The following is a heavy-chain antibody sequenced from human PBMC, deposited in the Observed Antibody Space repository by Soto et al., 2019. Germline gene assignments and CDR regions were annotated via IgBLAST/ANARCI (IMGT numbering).Heavy chain of an antibody. J-gene: IGHJ3*02. CDR3: AAYDSSTYDAFDI. CDR1: GDTFSTYT. V-gene: IGHV1-69*13. D-gene: IGHD3-22*01. Sequence: SVKVSCKASGDTFSTYTITWMRQAPGQGLEWMGGIIPRSATSNYAQKFQGRVTITADESTSTAYMELSSLRSEDTAVYYCAAYDSSTYDAFDIWGQGTMVTVSS. CDR2: IIPRSATS.